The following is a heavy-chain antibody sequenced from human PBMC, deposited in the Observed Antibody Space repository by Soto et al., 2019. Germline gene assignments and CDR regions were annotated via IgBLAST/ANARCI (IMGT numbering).Heavy chain of an antibody. CDR2: IYYSGST. CDR1: GYSISSSNW. Sequence: SETLSLTCAVSGYSISSSNWWGWIRQPPGKGLEWIGYIYYSGSTYYNPSLKSRVTMSVDTSKNQFSLKLSSVTAVDTAVYYCAKAVGGYGGDYYFGYWGQGTLVTVSS. J-gene: IGHJ4*02. D-gene: IGHD4-17*01. CDR3: AKAVGGYGGDYYFGY. V-gene: IGHV4-28*01.